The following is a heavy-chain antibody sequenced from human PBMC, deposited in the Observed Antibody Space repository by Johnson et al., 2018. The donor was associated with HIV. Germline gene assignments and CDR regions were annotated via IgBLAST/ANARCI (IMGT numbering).Heavy chain of an antibody. V-gene: IGHV3-7*01. CDR2: INQDGSEK. Sequence: VQLVESGGGLVQPGGSLRLSCAASGFTLRSYWMSWVRQAPGKGLEWVTNINQDGSEKHHVDSVKGRFTISRDNAKNSLYLQMNSLRAEDTAVYYCTRDHYNFWSGDAFDIWGQGTMVTVSS. CDR3: TRDHYNFWSGDAFDI. CDR1: GFTLRSYW. D-gene: IGHD3-3*01. J-gene: IGHJ3*02.